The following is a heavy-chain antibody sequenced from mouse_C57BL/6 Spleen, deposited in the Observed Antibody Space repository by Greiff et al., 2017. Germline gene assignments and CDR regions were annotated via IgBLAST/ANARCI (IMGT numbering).Heavy chain of an antibody. CDR3: ARGGRYWYFDV. CDR2: IDPSDSYT. V-gene: IGHV1-59*01. CDR1: GYTFTSYW. Sequence: VQLQQPGAELVRPGTSVKLSCKASGYTFTSYWMHWVKQRPGQGLEWIGVIDPSDSYTNYNQKFKGKATLTVDTSSSTADMQLSSLTSEDSAVYYCARGGRYWYFDVWGTGTTVTVSS. J-gene: IGHJ1*03. D-gene: IGHD1-1*01.